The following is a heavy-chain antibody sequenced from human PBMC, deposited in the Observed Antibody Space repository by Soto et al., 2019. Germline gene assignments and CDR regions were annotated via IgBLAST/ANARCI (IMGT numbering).Heavy chain of an antibody. CDR1: GGSISSSNW. J-gene: IGHJ4*02. D-gene: IGHD2-15*01. Sequence: QVQLQESGPGLVKPSGTLSLTCAVSGGSISSSNWWSWVRQPPGKGLEWIGEIYHSGSTNYNPSLKSRVTTSVDQSKHQFSLKLSSVTAADTAVYYCATLQGYWSGGSCYEYYFDYWGQGTLVTVSS. CDR3: ATLQGYWSGGSCYEYYFDY. CDR2: IYHSGST. V-gene: IGHV4-4*02.